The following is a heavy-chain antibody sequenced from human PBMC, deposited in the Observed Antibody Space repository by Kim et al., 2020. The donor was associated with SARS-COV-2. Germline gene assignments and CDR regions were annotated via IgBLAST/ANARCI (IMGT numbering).Heavy chain of an antibody. CDR1: GFTFSDYG. D-gene: IGHD3-9*01. CDR3: AKIVVRYFGHFDY. Sequence: GGSLRLSCAASGFTFSDYGMHWVRQAPGKGLEWVARISFHGSDKYYADSVKGRFTISRDNSKNTLYLQMNSLRVEDTAIYYCAKIVVRYFGHFDYWGQGTRVTVS. J-gene: IGHJ4*02. CDR2: ISFHGSDK. V-gene: IGHV3-30*18.